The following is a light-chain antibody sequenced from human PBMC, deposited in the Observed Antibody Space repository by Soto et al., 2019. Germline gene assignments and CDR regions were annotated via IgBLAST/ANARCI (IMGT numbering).Light chain of an antibody. Sequence: QSVLTQPASVSGSPGQSITISCTGTSSDIGAYNFVSWYQQHPGKAPKLMLYDVNIRPSGVSNRFSGSKSGNTASLTISGLQAEDGAHYYRTSWTTSTTMIFGGGTKLTVL. J-gene: IGLJ2*01. CDR3: TSWTTSTTMI. CDR2: DVN. V-gene: IGLV2-14*03. CDR1: SSDIGAYNF.